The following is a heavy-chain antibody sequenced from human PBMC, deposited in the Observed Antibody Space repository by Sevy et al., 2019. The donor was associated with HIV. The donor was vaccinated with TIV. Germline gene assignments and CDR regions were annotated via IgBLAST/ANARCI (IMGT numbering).Heavy chain of an antibody. CDR2: IYHSGST. V-gene: IGHV4-30-2*01. J-gene: IGHJ4*02. Sequence: SETLSLTCAVSGGSISSGGYSWSWIRQPPGKGLEWIGYIYHSGSTFYNPSLKSRVTISVDRSKNQFSLKVNSVTAADTAVYYCGRGSGSGWSKIDYWGQGTLVTVSS. CDR1: GGSISSGGYS. CDR3: GRGSGSGWSKIDY. D-gene: IGHD6-13*01.